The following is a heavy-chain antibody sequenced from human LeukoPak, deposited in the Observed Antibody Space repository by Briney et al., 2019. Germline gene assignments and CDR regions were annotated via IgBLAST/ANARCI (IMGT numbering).Heavy chain of an antibody. CDR1: GGSISSSNW. V-gene: IGHV4-4*02. CDR2: IFHTGNT. CDR3: ATEMYYDGSGPHFDY. Sequence: SQTLSLTCAVSGGSISSSNWWSWVRQPPGKVLEWMGAIFHTGNTNYNPSLKSRVTISADQSKNQFSLKLTSVTAADTAVYYCATEMYYDGSGPHFDYWGQGTLVTVSS. J-gene: IGHJ4*02. D-gene: IGHD3-22*01.